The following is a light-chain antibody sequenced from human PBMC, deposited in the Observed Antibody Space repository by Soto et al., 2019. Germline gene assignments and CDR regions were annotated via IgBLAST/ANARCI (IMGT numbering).Light chain of an antibody. V-gene: IGLV2-14*03. CDR1: STDIGGYNY. Sequence: SAVPQPDPGCASLGESSNTFCIGTSTDIGGYNYVSWYQQHPGKAPTLVIYDVTSRPSGIPNRFSGSKSGFTASLTISGLQADDDAHYFCSSYRAYRTLEVFGTGTKVTV. J-gene: IGLJ1*01. CDR2: DVT. CDR3: SSYRAYRTLEV.